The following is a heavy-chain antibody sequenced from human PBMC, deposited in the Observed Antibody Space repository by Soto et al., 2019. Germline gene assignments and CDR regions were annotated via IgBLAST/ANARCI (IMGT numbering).Heavy chain of an antibody. V-gene: IGHV3-23*01. CDR1: GFTFSSYA. Sequence: GGSLRLSCAASGFTFSSYAMSWVRQAPGKGLEWVSTISGSGDTTYYAGSVKGRFTISRDNSNNTLYLQMNSLGAEDTAVYYCAKSNPEYGGTSGYWGPGTLVPVAS. J-gene: IGHJ4*02. D-gene: IGHD2-15*01. CDR2: ISGSGDTT. CDR3: AKSNPEYGGTSGY.